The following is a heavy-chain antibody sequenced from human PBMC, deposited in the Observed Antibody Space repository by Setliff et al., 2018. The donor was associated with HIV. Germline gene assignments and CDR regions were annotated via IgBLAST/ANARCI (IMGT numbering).Heavy chain of an antibody. V-gene: IGHV4-4*09. J-gene: IGHJ4*02. Sequence: SETLSLTCTVSGGSISSYYWSWIRQPPGKGLEWIGYIYTSGSTNYNPSLKSRVTISVDTSKNQFSRKLSSVTAADTAVYYCARAVGTAVKCDYWGQGTLVTVSS. CDR3: ARAVGTAVKCDY. CDR2: IYTSGST. D-gene: IGHD2-21*02. CDR1: GGSISSYY.